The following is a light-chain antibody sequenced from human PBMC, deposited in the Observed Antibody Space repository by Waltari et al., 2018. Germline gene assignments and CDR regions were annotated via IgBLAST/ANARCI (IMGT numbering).Light chain of an antibody. V-gene: IGLV2-14*03. CDR3: SSYTLTNPVV. J-gene: IGLJ2*01. Sequence: QSVVTQPASVSGSPGQSISISCTGTSNDIGANDYVSWYQQPPGRAPQLVIYDVSVRPSVVSIRFSGSKSGNTASLTISGLQAEDEALYYCSSYTLTNPVVFGGGTKLTVL. CDR1: SNDIGANDY. CDR2: DVS.